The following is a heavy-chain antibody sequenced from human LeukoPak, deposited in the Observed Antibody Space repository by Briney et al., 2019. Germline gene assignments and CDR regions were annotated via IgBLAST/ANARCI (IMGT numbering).Heavy chain of an antibody. Sequence: TLSLTCTVSGGSIRSDYWCWIRQSPGKGLEWLALIYWDDDKRYSPSLKSRLTITKDTSKNQVVLTMTNMDPVDTATYYCAHSGVLLWFGESPYNWFDPWGQGTLVTVSS. CDR1: GGSIRSDY. V-gene: IGHV2-5*08. CDR3: AHSGVLLWFGESPYNWFDP. CDR2: IYWDDDK. J-gene: IGHJ5*02. D-gene: IGHD3-10*01.